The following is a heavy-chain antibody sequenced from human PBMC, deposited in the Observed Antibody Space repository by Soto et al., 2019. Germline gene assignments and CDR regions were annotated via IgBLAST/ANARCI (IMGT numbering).Heavy chain of an antibody. D-gene: IGHD2-2*02. V-gene: IGHV3-9*01. CDR2: ISWNSGSI. Sequence: EVQLVESGGGLVQPGRSLRLSCAASGFTFDDYAMHWVRQAPGKGLEWVSGISWNSGSIGYADSVKGRFTISRDNAKNSLYLQMNSLRAEDTALYYCAEASNPHCSSTSCYILGFDYWGQGTLVTVSS. J-gene: IGHJ4*02. CDR1: GFTFDDYA. CDR3: AEASNPHCSSTSCYILGFDY.